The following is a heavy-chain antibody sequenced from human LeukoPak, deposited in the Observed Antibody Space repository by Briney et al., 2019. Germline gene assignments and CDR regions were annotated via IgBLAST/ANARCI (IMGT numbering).Heavy chain of an antibody. D-gene: IGHD1-26*01. CDR2: IKSKTDGGTT. CDR3: TTRGGSFSIFDY. V-gene: IGHV3-15*01. J-gene: IGHJ4*02. Sequence: PGGSLRLSCAASGFTFSNAWMSWVRQAPGKGLEWVGRIKSKTDGGTTDYAAPVKGRFTIPRDDSKNTLYLQMNSLKTEDTAVYYCTTRGGSFSIFDYWGQGTLVTVSS. CDR1: GFTFSNAW.